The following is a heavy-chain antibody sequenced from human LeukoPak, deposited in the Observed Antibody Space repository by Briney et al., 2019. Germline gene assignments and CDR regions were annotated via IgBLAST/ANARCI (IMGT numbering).Heavy chain of an antibody. J-gene: IGHJ4*02. CDR2: ISGSGGST. CDR3: ASGITIPLGYFDY. Sequence: NSGGSLRLSCAASGFTFSSYSMNWVRQAPGKGLEWVSAISGSGGSTYYADSVKGRFTISRDNAKNSLYLQMNSLRAEDTAVYYCASGITIPLGYFDYWGQGTLVTVSS. CDR1: GFTFSSYS. D-gene: IGHD3-3*01. V-gene: IGHV3-21*01.